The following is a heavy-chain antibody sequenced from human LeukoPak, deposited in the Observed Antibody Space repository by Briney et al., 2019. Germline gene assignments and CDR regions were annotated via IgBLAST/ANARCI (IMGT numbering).Heavy chain of an antibody. J-gene: IGHJ3*02. V-gene: IGHV3-33*01. D-gene: IGHD3-9*01. Sequence: PGRSLRLSCAGSGFTFGGYGMHWFRQTPGKGLEWVAVIAYDGSRAFYADSVKGRFTISRDNSNNTLYLQMNSLRAEDTAVYYCVRENHDIFTAEPNAFDIWGQGTTVIVSS. CDR2: IAYDGSRA. CDR1: GFTFGGYG. CDR3: VRENHDIFTAEPNAFDI.